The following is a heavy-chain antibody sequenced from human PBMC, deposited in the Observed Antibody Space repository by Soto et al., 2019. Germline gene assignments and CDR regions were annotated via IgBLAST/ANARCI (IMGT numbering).Heavy chain of an antibody. J-gene: IGHJ4*02. D-gene: IGHD6-13*01. CDR2: IYHSGST. CDR3: ARSVWSPNIAAAGKPYYFDY. CDR1: GGSISSGGYS. Sequence: TLSLTCAVSGGSISSGGYSWSWIRQPPGKGLEWIGYIYHSGSTYYNPSLKSRVTISVDRSKNQFSLKLSSVTAADTAVYYCARSVWSPNIAAAGKPYYFDYWGQGTLVTVSS. V-gene: IGHV4-30-2*01.